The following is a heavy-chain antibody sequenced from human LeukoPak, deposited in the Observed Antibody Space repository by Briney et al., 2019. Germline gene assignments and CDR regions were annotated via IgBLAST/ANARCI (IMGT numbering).Heavy chain of an antibody. CDR2: IYHSGST. CDR1: GGSISTYY. J-gene: IGHJ6*02. Sequence: PSETLSLTCTVSGGSISTYYWNWIRQPPGKGLEWIGYIYHSGSTNYNPSLQSRVTISVDTSKNQFSLNLNSVTAADTAVYYCARSPPGRDCSGGSCYPRYYYYGMDVWGQGTTVTVSS. V-gene: IGHV4-59*01. CDR3: ARSPPGRDCSGGSCYPRYYYYGMDV. D-gene: IGHD2-15*01.